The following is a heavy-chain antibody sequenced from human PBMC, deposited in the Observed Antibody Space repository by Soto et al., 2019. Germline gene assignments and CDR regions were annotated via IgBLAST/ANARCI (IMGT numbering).Heavy chain of an antibody. D-gene: IGHD2-8*02. Sequence: PSETLSLTGTVSSGSISRYYWHCIRQPPGKGLEWIGYFYYSGSTKYNPSLQCRVTISVDTSKNQFSLKLSSVAAADTAVYFCVGGGGVDGYNYFNYWGQGTQVA. CDR3: VGGGGVDGYNYFNY. V-gene: IGHV4-59*01. CDR1: SGSISRYY. J-gene: IGHJ4*02. CDR2: FYYSGST.